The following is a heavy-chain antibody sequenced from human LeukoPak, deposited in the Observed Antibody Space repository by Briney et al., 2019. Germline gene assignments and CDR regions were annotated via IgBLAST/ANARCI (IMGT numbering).Heavy chain of an antibody. Sequence: SETLSLTCAVYGGSFSGYYWSWIRQPPGKGLEWIGEINHSGSTNYNPSLKSRVTISVDTSKNQFSLKLSSVTAADTAVYYCASVDGVFDYWGQGTLVTVSS. CDR3: ASVDGVFDY. J-gene: IGHJ4*02. CDR2: INHSGST. V-gene: IGHV4-34*01. CDR1: GGSFSGYY. D-gene: IGHD5-12*01.